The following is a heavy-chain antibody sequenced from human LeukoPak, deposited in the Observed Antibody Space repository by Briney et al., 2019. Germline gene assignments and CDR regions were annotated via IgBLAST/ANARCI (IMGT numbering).Heavy chain of an antibody. CDR1: GDSISSGDYY. CDR2: ISSSGST. J-gene: IGHJ5*02. V-gene: IGHV4-61*02. CDR3: ARHVRKRGIAAAGSPGWFDP. D-gene: IGHD6-13*01. Sequence: SETLSLTCTVSGDSISSGDYYWSWIRQPAGKGLEWIGRISSSGSTNYNPSLKSRVTISVDTSKNQFSLKLSSVTAADTAVYYCARHVRKRGIAAAGSPGWFDPWGQGTLVTVSS.